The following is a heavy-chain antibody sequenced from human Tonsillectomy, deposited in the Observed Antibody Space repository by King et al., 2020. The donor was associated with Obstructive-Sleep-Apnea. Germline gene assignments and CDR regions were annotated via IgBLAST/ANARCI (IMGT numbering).Heavy chain of an antibody. D-gene: IGHD3-3*01. V-gene: IGHV3-30*04. CDR3: ARPLFGVVKDYLYAMDV. CDR2: ISFDGSNK. CDR1: QFTFSIYP. Sequence: VQLVESGGGVVQPGRSLRLSCAASQFTFSIYPMHWIRQAPGKGLEWEAFISFDGSNKFYADSVKGRFTISRDNSKNTLYLQMNSVRVEDTAVYYCARPLFGVVKDYLYAMDVWGQGTTVTVSS. J-gene: IGHJ6*02.